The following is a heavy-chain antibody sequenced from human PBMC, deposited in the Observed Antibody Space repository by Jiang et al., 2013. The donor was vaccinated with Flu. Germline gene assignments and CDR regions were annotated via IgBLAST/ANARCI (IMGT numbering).Heavy chain of an antibody. D-gene: IGHD1-1*01. Sequence: TVSGGSVSSGSYYWSWIRQPPGKGLEWIGYIYYSGSTNYNPSLKSRVTISVDTSKNQFSLKLSSVTAADTAVYYCARVQRITWNWKRRHPYYFDYWGQGTLVTVSS. V-gene: IGHV4-61*01. J-gene: IGHJ4*02. CDR1: GGSVSSGSYY. CDR3: ARVQRITWNWKRRHPYYFDY. CDR2: IYYSGST.